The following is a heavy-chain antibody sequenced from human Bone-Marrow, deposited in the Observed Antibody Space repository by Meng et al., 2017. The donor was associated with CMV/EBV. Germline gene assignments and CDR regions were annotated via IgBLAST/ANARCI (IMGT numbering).Heavy chain of an antibody. Sequence: QVQLVQSGAEVKKPGASVKVSCKASGYTFTDHYMPWVRQPPGRGLVWMGWINPNSGGTNYAQKFQGWVTMTRDTSTSTAYMELRSLRSDDTAVYYCAWGSETYYFDYWGQGTLVTVSS. V-gene: IGHV1-2*04. CDR3: AWGSETYYFDY. CDR2: INPNSGGT. D-gene: IGHD3-16*01. J-gene: IGHJ4*02. CDR1: GYTFTDHY.